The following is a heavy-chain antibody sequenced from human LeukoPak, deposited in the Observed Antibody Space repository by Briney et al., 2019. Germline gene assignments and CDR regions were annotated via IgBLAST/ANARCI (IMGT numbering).Heavy chain of an antibody. Sequence: SETLSLTCTVSGGSISSYYWSWIRQPPGKGLEWIGYIYYSGSTNYNPSLKSRVTISVDTSKNQFSLKLSSVTAADTAVYYCARGLHSGWYPRGEYFQHWGQGALVTVSS. D-gene: IGHD6-19*01. V-gene: IGHV4-59*01. J-gene: IGHJ1*01. CDR3: ARGLHSGWYPRGEYFQH. CDR2: IYYSGST. CDR1: GGSISSYY.